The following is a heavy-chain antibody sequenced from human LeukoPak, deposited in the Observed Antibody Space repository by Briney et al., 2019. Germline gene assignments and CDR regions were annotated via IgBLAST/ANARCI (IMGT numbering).Heavy chain of an antibody. V-gene: IGHV3-7*01. CDR1: GFTFSSYS. D-gene: IGHD6-13*01. CDR3: AGGAAAGLYHYYMDV. J-gene: IGHJ6*03. Sequence: GGSLRLSCSASGFTFSSYSMSWVRQAPGKGLEWVANVNQDGSEKFYVDSVKGRLTISRDNAKDSLFLQMNSLRADDTAVYYCAGGAAAGLYHYYMDVWGKGTTVTVSS. CDR2: VNQDGSEK.